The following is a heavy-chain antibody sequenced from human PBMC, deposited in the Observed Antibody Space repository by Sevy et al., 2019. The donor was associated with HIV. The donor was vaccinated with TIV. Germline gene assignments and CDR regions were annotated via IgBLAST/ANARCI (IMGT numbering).Heavy chain of an antibody. CDR2: TNPKSDAP. V-gene: IGHV1-2*02. D-gene: IGHD3-22*01. CDR1: GYTFTDYY. CDR3: ARALYLDSIGYHSAYAFDI. J-gene: IGHJ3*02. Sequence: ASVKVSCKASGYTFTDYYIHWMRQAPGQGLEWMGWTNPKSDAPLYAQKFQGRITMTTDTSTSTAYMELSRLRSDDTAMYFCARALYLDSIGYHSAYAFDIWAQGTMVTVSS.